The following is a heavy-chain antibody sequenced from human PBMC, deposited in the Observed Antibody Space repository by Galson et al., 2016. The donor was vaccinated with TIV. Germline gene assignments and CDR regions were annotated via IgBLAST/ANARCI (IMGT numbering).Heavy chain of an antibody. CDR3: AIPPTGKEPYYFGMDV. CDR2: MNPRSGTT. J-gene: IGHJ6*02. CDR1: GYTFTSYD. V-gene: IGHV1-8*01. D-gene: IGHD1-1*01. Sequence: SVKVSCKASGYTFTSYDISWVRQAPGQGLEWVGWMNPRSGTTDCAEKFQGRVTMTMDNYISTAYMTLRNVRSEDTAVYFCAIPPTGKEPYYFGMDVWGQGTTVIVSS.